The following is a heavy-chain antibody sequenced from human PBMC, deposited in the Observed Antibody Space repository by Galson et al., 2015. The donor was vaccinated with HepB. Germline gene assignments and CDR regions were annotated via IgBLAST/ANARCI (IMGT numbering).Heavy chain of an antibody. D-gene: IGHD3-16*02. J-gene: IGHJ5*02. V-gene: IGHV6-1*01. CDR1: GDSVSSYSAG. Sequence: CAISGDSVSSYSAGWNWIRQSPSRGLEWLGRTYYRSKWYIDYAVSVNGRISITPDTSRNQFSLQLSSVTPEDTAIYYCAGGGLVRGALGWIDPWGPGILVTFS. CDR2: TYYRSKWYI. CDR3: AGGGLVRGALGWIDP.